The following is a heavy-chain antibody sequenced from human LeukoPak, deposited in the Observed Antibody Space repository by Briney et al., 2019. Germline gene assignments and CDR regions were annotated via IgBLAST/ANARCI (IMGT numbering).Heavy chain of an antibody. CDR1: GHTFTGYY. CDR3: ARDLRMGYDILTGYYGGVWFDP. D-gene: IGHD3-9*01. J-gene: IGHJ5*02. CDR2: INPNSGGT. V-gene: IGHV1-2*04. Sequence: ASVKVSCKASGHTFTGYYMHWVRQAPGQGLEWMGWINPNSGGTNYAQKFQGWVTMTRDTSISTAYMELSRLRSDDTAVYYCARDLRMGYDILTGYYGGVWFDPWGQGTLVTVSS.